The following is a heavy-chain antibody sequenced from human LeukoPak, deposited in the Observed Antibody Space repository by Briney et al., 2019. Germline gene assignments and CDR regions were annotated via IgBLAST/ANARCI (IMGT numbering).Heavy chain of an antibody. V-gene: IGHV3-30*03. D-gene: IGHD3-9*01. Sequence: GGSLRLSCAASGFTFSNYGMHWVRQAPGKGLEWVAVISYDGSNKYYADSVKGRFTISRDNAKNSLYLQMNSLRAEDTAVYYCARDSDIVTGSKSHFDYWGQGTLVTVSS. CDR1: GFTFSNYG. J-gene: IGHJ4*02. CDR2: ISYDGSNK. CDR3: ARDSDIVTGSKSHFDY.